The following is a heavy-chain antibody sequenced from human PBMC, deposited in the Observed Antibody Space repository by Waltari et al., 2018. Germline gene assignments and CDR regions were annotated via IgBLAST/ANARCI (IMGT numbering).Heavy chain of an antibody. V-gene: IGHV4-59*13. D-gene: IGHD4-4*01. CDR3: ARGGSTITFSTRMDV. J-gene: IGHJ6*04. CDR1: GGSISSYY. CDR2: SYYSGDD. Sequence: QVQLQESGPGLVKPSETLSLSCNVSGGSISSYYWSWIRPPPGKGLGWIGYSYYSGDDNYNHSRKSRVTISVDTSTNQFCLNVSSVTAADTAVYYCARGGSTITFSTRMDVWGKGTTVTVSS.